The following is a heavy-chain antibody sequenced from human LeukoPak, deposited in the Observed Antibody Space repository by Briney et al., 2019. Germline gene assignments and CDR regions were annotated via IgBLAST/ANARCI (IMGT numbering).Heavy chain of an antibody. CDR2: IIPIFGTA. V-gene: IGHV1-69*13. Sequence: ASVKVSCKASGGTFSSYAISWVRQAPGQGLEWMGGIIPIFGTANYAQKFQGRVTITADESTSTAYMELSRLRSDDTAVYYCASTIAVAGNRAFDIWGQGTMVTVSS. J-gene: IGHJ3*02. CDR1: GGTFSSYA. D-gene: IGHD6-19*01. CDR3: ASTIAVAGNRAFDI.